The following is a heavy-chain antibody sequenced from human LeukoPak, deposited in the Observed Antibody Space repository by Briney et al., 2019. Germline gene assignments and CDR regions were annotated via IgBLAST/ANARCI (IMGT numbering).Heavy chain of an antibody. CDR1: GYSFARYG. CDR3: ARETIGLTMVRGVISGLGY. J-gene: IGHJ4*02. D-gene: IGHD3-10*01. CDR2: ISPDRDRT. V-gene: IGHV1-18*01. Sequence: ASVKVSCKASGYSFARYGISWLRQAPGQGLEWMGWISPDRDRTNYAQKFQGRVTLSIDTSTNTAYMEVRNLRSDDTAVYYCARETIGLTMVRGVISGLGYWGQGTLVTVSS.